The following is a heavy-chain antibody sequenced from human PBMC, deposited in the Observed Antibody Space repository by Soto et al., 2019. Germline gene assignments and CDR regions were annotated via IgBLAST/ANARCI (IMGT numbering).Heavy chain of an antibody. V-gene: IGHV3-48*02. CDR2: ISSSSSTI. Sequence: GGSLRLSCAASGVTFRSYSMNWVRQAPGKGLEWVSYISSSSSTIYYADSVKGRFTISRDNAKNSLYLQMNSLRDEDTAVYYCARTHSSGWYVGWFDPWGQGTLVTVSS. CDR1: GVTFRSYS. J-gene: IGHJ5*02. CDR3: ARTHSSGWYVGWFDP. D-gene: IGHD6-19*01.